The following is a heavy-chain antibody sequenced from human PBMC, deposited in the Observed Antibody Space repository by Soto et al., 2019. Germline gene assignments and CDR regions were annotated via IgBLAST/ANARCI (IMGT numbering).Heavy chain of an antibody. V-gene: IGHV4-39*01. CDR2: IYYSGST. J-gene: IGHJ5*02. Sequence: PSETLSLTCTVSGGSISSSSYYWGWIRQPPGKGLEWIGSIYYSGSTYYNPSLKSRVTISVDTSKNQFSLKLSSVTAADTAVYYCARQGGYCSGGSCYRINWFDPWGQGTLVTVSS. D-gene: IGHD2-15*01. CDR3: ARQGGYCSGGSCYRINWFDP. CDR1: GGSISSSSYY.